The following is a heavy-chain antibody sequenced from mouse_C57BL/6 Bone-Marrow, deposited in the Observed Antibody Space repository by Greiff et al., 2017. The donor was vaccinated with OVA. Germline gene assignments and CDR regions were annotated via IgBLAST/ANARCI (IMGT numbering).Heavy chain of an antibody. CDR3: AREDPHYGKRWAWFAY. V-gene: IGHV5-4*01. D-gene: IGHD2-1*01. CDR1: GFTFSSYA. CDR2: ISDGGSYT. Sequence: EVQLVESGGGLVKPGGSLKLSCAASGFTFSSYAMSWVRQTPEKRLEWVATISDGGSYTYYPDNVKGRFTISRDNAKNNLYLQMSHLKSEDTAMYYCAREDPHYGKRWAWFAYWGQGTLVTVSA. J-gene: IGHJ3*01.